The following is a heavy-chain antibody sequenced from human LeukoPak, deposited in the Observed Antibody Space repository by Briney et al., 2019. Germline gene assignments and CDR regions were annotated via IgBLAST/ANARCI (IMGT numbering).Heavy chain of an antibody. D-gene: IGHD6-19*01. CDR1: GYSISSGYY. CDR3: ARADSSGWYFSGWFDP. J-gene: IGHJ5*02. V-gene: IGHV4-38-2*02. CDR2: IYHSGST. Sequence: SETLSLTCTVSGYSISSGYYWGWIRQPPGKGLEWIGNIYHSGSTYYNPSLKSRVTISVDTSKNQFSVKLSSVTAADTAVYYCARADSSGWYFSGWFDPWGQGTLVTVSS.